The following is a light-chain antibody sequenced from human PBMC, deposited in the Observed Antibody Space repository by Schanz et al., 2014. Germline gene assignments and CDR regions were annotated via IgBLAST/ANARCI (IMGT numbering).Light chain of an antibody. V-gene: IGKV4-1*01. CDR3: QQYYSTPLT. CDR2: WAS. Sequence: DIVMTQSPDSLAVSLGERATINCKSSQSVLHSSNNKNYLAWYQHKPGQAPKLLIYWASTRESGVPDRFSGSGSGTDFTLTISSLQAEDVAVYYCQQYYSTPLTFGGGTKVEIK. CDR1: QSVLHSSNNKNY. J-gene: IGKJ4*01.